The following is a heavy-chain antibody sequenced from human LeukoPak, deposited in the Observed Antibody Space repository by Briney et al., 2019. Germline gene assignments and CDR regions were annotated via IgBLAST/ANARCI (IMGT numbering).Heavy chain of an antibody. Sequence: GGSLRLSCAASGFSVSNNYMRWVRQAPGKGLEGVSVIYSRGATYYADSVKGRFTISRDSSKNTLYLQMNSLRVEDTAVYYCAARNYWGQGTLVTVSS. CDR1: GFSVSNNY. D-gene: IGHD1-14*01. CDR3: AARNY. CDR2: IYSRGAT. V-gene: IGHV3-53*01. J-gene: IGHJ4*02.